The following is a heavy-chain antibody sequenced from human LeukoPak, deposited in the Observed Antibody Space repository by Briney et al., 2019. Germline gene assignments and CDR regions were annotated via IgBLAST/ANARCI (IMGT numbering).Heavy chain of an antibody. CDR3: ARRVAVDRRDAFDI. Sequence: ASVKVSCKASVYTFTSYSISWVRQAPGQGVEWMGWISSYNGNTNDAQKLQGRVTMSTDTSTGTAYMELRSLRSDDTAVYYWARRVAVDRRDAFDIWGQGTMVTVSS. CDR1: VYTFTSYS. J-gene: IGHJ3*02. V-gene: IGHV1-18*01. D-gene: IGHD6-19*01. CDR2: ISSYNGNT.